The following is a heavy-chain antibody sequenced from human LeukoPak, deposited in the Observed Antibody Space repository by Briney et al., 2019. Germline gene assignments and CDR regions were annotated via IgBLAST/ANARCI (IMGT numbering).Heavy chain of an antibody. Sequence: TLGGSLRLSCAASGFTFSNYWMSWVRQAPGKGLEWVSSISSSSSYIYYADSVKGRFTISRDNAKNSLYLQMNSLRAEDTAVYYCARDRVSGYDSFDYWGQGTLVTVSS. J-gene: IGHJ4*02. CDR3: ARDRVSGYDSFDY. CDR2: ISSSSSYI. CDR1: GFTFSNYW. D-gene: IGHD5-12*01. V-gene: IGHV3-21*01.